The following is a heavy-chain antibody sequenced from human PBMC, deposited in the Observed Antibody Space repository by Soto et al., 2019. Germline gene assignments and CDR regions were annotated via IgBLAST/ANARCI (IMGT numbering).Heavy chain of an antibody. Sequence: QVQLVQSGAEVKKPGASVKVSCKASGYTFTGYYMHWVRQAPGQGLEWMGWINPNSGGTNYAQKIQGRVTMTRDTSISTAYMELSRLRSDDTAVYYCARDKGPYSSSSGRDYSGMDVWGQGTTVTVSS. D-gene: IGHD6-6*01. CDR1: GYTFTGYY. CDR3: ARDKGPYSSSSGRDYSGMDV. J-gene: IGHJ6*02. V-gene: IGHV1-2*02. CDR2: INPNSGGT.